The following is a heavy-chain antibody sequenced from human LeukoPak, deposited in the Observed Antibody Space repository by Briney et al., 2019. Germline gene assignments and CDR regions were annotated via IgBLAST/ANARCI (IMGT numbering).Heavy chain of an antibody. CDR3: ARDKGYCSGGSCYSLDY. V-gene: IGHV1-2*04. D-gene: IGHD2-15*01. Sequence: ASVKVSCKASGYTFTGYYMHWVRQAPGQGLERMGWINPNSGGTNYAQKFQGWVTMTRDTSISTAYMELSRLRSADTAVYYCARDKGYCSGGSCYSLDYWGQGTLVTVSS. CDR2: INPNSGGT. J-gene: IGHJ4*02. CDR1: GYTFTGYY.